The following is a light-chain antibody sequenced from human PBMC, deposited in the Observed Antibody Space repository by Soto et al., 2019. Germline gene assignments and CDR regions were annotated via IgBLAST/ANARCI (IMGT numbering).Light chain of an antibody. Sequence: EIVMTQSPATLSVSPGERATLSCRASQSVSSNLAWYQQKRGQAPRLLIYGASTRATGIQGRFSGSGSGTEFTLTISSLQSEDFAVDYCQQYNNWPQTFGQGTKVEI. J-gene: IGKJ1*01. CDR3: QQYNNWPQT. CDR1: QSVSSN. CDR2: GAS. V-gene: IGKV3-15*01.